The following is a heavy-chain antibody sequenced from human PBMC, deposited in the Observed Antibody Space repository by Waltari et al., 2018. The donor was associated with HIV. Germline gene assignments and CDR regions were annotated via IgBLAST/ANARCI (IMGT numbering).Heavy chain of an antibody. CDR2: IKSKADGGTT. V-gene: IGHV3-15*05. J-gene: IGHJ4*02. D-gene: IGHD3-22*01. CDR1: EFPLSNAW. Sequence: EVQLVESGGDLVKPGGCLSLSCAASEFPLSNAWMSWVRQAPGKGPEWVGRIKSKADGGTTDYAAPVKGRFTISRDDSKNTLYLQMNSLRFEDTAVYYCTTDEFYYGNSGYFDYWGQGTLVTVSS. CDR3: TTDEFYYGNSGYFDY.